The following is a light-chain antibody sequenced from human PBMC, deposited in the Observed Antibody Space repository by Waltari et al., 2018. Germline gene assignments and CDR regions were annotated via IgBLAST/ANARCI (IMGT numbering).Light chain of an antibody. CDR1: SSNIGAGYD. CDR2: GNS. V-gene: IGLV1-40*01. J-gene: IGLJ3*02. CDR3: QSYDSSLSGPRV. Sequence: QSVLTQPPSVCGAPGQRVTISCTGSSSNIGAGYDVHWYQQLPGTAPKLLIYGNSNRPSGVPDRFSGSKSGTSASLAITGLQAEDEADYYCQSYDSSLSGPRVFGGGTKLTVL.